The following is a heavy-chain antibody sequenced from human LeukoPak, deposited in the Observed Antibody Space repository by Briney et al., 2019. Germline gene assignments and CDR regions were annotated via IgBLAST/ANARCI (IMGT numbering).Heavy chain of an antibody. Sequence: ASVKVSCKASGYTFTVYFLHWVRQAPGQGLEWMGWINPNSGGTNYAQKFQGTVTMTRDTSISTAYMELSRLSSDDTAVYYCVRECCGGDAFDIWGQGTMVTVSS. D-gene: IGHD2-21*01. J-gene: IGHJ3*02. V-gene: IGHV1-2*02. CDR1: GYTFTVYF. CDR2: INPNSGGT. CDR3: VRECCGGDAFDI.